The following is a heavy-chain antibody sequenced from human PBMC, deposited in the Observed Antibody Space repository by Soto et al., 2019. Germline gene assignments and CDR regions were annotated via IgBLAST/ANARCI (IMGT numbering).Heavy chain of an antibody. J-gene: IGHJ4*02. CDR1: GGSISSGGYS. CDR3: AREIAATPKRRYFDY. CDR2: IYHSGST. D-gene: IGHD6-13*01. V-gene: IGHV4-30-2*01. Sequence: PSETLSLTCAVSGGSISSGGYSWSWIRQPPGKGLEWIGYIYHSGSTYYNPSLKSRVTISVDRSKNQFSLKLSSVTAADTAVYYCAREIAATPKRRYFDYWGQGTLVTVSS.